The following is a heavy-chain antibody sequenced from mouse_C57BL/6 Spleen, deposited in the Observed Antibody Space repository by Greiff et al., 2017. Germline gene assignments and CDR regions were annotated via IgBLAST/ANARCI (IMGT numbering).Heavy chain of an antibody. Sequence: QVQLQQPGAELVKPGASVKLSCKASGYTFTSYWMQWVKQRPGQGLEWIGEIDPSDSYNNYNQKFKGKATLTVDTSSSTAYMQLSSLTSEDSAVYYCARYPPSAYWGHKNSVTVSS. J-gene: IGHJ4*01. V-gene: IGHV1-50*01. CDR1: GYTFTSYW. CDR3: ARYPPSAY. CDR2: IDPSDSYN.